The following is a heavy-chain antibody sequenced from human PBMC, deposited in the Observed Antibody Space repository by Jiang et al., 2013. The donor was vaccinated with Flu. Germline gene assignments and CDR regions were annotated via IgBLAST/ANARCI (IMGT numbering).Heavy chain of an antibody. CDR2: INNSGAT. V-gene: IGHV4-34*01. D-gene: IGHD6-19*01. CDR3: SSSRGYSSGWQYYFDN. J-gene: IGHJ4*02. Sequence: LLKPSETLSLTCAVYGGSFSSYYWSWIRQPPGKGLEWVGEINNSGATNYNPSLKSRITVSVDTSKNQISLKLNSVTAADTAVYYCSSSRGYSSGWQYYFDNWGQGALVTVSS. CDR1: GGSFSSYY.